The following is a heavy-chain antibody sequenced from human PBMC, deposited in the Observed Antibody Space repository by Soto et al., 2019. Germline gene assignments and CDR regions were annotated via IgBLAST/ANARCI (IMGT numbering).Heavy chain of an antibody. V-gene: IGHV1-69*13. Sequence: GASVKVSCKASGGTFSSYAISWVRQAPGQGLEWMGGIIPIFGTANYAQKFQGRVTITADESTSTAYMELSSLRSEDTAVYYCARAPVDTAMDLDYWGQGTLVTVSS. CDR1: GGTFSSYA. CDR2: IIPIFGTA. J-gene: IGHJ4*02. D-gene: IGHD5-18*01. CDR3: ARAPVDTAMDLDY.